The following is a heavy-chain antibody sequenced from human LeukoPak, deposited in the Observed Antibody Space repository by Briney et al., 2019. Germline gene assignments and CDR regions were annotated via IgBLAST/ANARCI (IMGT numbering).Heavy chain of an antibody. CDR3: ARDSLLGDSSGYYQDY. J-gene: IGHJ4*02. D-gene: IGHD3-22*01. CDR1: GYTFTGYY. V-gene: IGHV1-2*06. Sequence: ASVKVSCKASGYTFTGYYMHWVRQAPGQGLEWMGRINPNSGGTNYAQKFQGRVTMTRDTSISTAYMELSRLRSDDTAVYYCARDSLLGDSSGYYQDYWGQGTLVTVSS. CDR2: INPNSGGT.